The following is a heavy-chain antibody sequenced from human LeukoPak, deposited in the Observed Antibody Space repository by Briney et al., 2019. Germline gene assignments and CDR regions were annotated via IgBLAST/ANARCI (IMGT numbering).Heavy chain of an antibody. Sequence: PGGSLRLSCAASGFTFSSYGMSWVRQAPGKGLEWVSAISGSGGSTYYADSVKGRFTISRDNSKNTLYLQMNNLRAEDTAVYYCARDGIRGGNYPNYFDYWGQGSLVTVSS. CDR2: ISGSGGST. V-gene: IGHV3-23*01. CDR1: GFTFSSYG. D-gene: IGHD1-26*01. J-gene: IGHJ4*02. CDR3: ARDGIRGGNYPNYFDY.